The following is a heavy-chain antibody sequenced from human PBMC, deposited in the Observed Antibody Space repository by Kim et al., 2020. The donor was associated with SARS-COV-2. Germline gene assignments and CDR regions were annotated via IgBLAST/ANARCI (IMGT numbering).Heavy chain of an antibody. Sequence: SETLSLTCAVYGGSFSGYYWSWIRQPPGKGLEWIGEINHSGRTNYNPSLKSRVTISVDTSKNQFSLKLSSVTAADTAVYYCARGPTVTTRYYYGMDVWGQGTTVTVSS. V-gene: IGHV4-34*01. CDR1: GGSFSGYY. D-gene: IGHD4-17*01. CDR3: ARGPTVTTRYYYGMDV. CDR2: INHSGRT. J-gene: IGHJ6*02.